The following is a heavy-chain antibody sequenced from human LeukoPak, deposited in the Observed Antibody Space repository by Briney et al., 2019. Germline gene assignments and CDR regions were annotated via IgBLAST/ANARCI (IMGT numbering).Heavy chain of an antibody. D-gene: IGHD2-2*01. V-gene: IGHV3-30-3*01. CDR1: GFTFSSYA. J-gene: IGHJ6*02. CDR2: ISYDGSNK. Sequence: GRSLRLYCAASGFTFSSYAMHWVRQAPGKGLEWVAVISYDGSNKYYADSVKGRFTISRDNSKNTLYLQMNSLRAEDTAVYYCARDNYCSSTSCYLYYYYYGMDVWGQGTTVTVSS. CDR3: ARDNYCSSTSCYLYYYYYGMDV.